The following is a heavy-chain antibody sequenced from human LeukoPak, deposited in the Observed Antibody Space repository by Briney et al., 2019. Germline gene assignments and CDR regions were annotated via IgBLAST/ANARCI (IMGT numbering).Heavy chain of an antibody. Sequence: ASVKVSCKASGYTFTYYYMHWVRQAPGQGLEWMRIINPSGGSTSYAQKFQGRVTMTRDTSTSTVYMELSSLRSEDTAVYYCARKAGGSYRLDYWGQGTLVTVSS. CDR3: ARKAGGSYRLDY. J-gene: IGHJ4*02. V-gene: IGHV1-46*01. D-gene: IGHD1-26*01. CDR2: INPSGGST. CDR1: GYTFTYYY.